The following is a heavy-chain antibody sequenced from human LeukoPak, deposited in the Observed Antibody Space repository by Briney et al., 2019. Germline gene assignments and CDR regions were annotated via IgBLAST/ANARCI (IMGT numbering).Heavy chain of an antibody. J-gene: IGHJ4*02. CDR2: IYYSGST. V-gene: IGHV4-31*03. D-gene: IGHD6-13*01. Sequence: SQTLSLTCTVSGGSISSGGYYWSWIRQHPGKGLEWIGYIYYSGSTNYNPSLKSRVTISVDTSKNQFSLKLSSVTAADTAVYYCARRKAAGTMDYWGQGTLVTVSS. CDR1: GGSISSGGYY. CDR3: ARRKAAGTMDY.